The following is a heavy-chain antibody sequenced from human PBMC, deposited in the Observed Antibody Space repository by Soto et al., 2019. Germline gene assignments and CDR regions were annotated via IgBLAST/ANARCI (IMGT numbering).Heavy chain of an antibody. D-gene: IGHD3-3*01. J-gene: IGHJ4*02. CDR3: TRETMTIRLYFDY. V-gene: IGHV3-30-3*01. Sequence: LRLSCAASGFTFSSYAMHWVRQAPGKGLEWVAVISYDGSNEYYADSVKGRFTISRDNSKNTLYLQVNSLRAEDTAMYYCTRETMTIRLYFDYWGQGALVSVSS. CDR2: ISYDGSNE. CDR1: GFTFSSYA.